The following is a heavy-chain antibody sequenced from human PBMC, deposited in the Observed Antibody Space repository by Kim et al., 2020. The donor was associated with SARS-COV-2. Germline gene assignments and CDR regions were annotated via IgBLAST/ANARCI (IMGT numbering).Heavy chain of an antibody. CDR2: ISYDGSNK. CDR3: AKGEYSYGLYYFDS. V-gene: IGHV3-30*18. Sequence: GGSLRLSCAASGFTFSSYGMHWVRQAPGKGLEWVAVISYDGSNKYYADSVKGRFTISRDNSKNTLYLQMNSLRAEDTAVYYCAKGEYSYGLYYFDSWGQGDLGTLSP. D-gene: IGHD5-18*01. J-gene: IGHJ4*02. CDR1: GFTFSSYG.